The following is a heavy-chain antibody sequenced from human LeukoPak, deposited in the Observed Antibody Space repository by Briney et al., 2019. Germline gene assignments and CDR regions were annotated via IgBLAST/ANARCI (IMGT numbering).Heavy chain of an antibody. CDR2: ISAYNGNT. J-gene: IGHJ3*02. CDR1: GYTFTSYG. Sequence: ASVKVSCKASGYTFTSYGISWVRQAPGQGLEWMGWISAYNGNTNYAQKLQGRVTMTTDTSTSTAYMELRSLRSDDTAVYYCARGRSQWLVFGDAFDIWGQGTMVTVSS. D-gene: IGHD6-19*01. CDR3: ARGRSQWLVFGDAFDI. V-gene: IGHV1-18*01.